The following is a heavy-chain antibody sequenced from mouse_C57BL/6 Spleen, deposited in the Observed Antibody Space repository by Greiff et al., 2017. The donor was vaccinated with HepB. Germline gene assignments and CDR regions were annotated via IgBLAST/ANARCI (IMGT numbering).Heavy chain of an antibody. CDR1: GYAFSSYW. D-gene: IGHD2-4*01. CDR2: IYPGDGDT. J-gene: IGHJ3*01. Sequence: VQLKESGAELVKPGASVKISCKASGYAFSSYWMNWVKQRPGKGLEWIGQIYPGDGDTNYNGKFKGKATLTADKSSSTAYMQLSSLTSEDSAVYFCARFYYDYGGFAYWGQGTLVTVSA. V-gene: IGHV1-80*01. CDR3: ARFYYDYGGFAY.